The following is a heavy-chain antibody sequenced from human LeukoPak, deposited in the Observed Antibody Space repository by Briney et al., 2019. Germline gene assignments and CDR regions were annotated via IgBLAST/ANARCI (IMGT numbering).Heavy chain of an antibody. CDR3: ARVNYDSRDFDY. D-gene: IGHD3-22*01. V-gene: IGHV4-30-4*01. CDR1: GGSISSGDYY. Sequence: SETLSLTCTDSGGSISSGDYYWSWIRQPPGKGLEWIGYIYYSGSTYYNPSLKSRVTISVDTSKNQFSLKLSSVTAADTAVYYCARVNYDSRDFDYWGQGTLVTVSS. J-gene: IGHJ4*02. CDR2: IYYSGST.